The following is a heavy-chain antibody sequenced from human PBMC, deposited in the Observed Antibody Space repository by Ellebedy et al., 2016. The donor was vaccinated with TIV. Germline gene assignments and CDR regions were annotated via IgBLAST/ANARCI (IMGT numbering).Heavy chain of an antibody. CDR2: SKSKTDGGAA. D-gene: IGHD5-18*01. CDR3: TTVYRYNYDSV. CDR1: GFTFSNAW. Sequence: GGSLRLSCAASGFTFSNAWMNWVRQAPGKGLEWVGRSKSKTDGGAADYAAPVKVRFTTSRDDSQNTLYLQMNSLKTEDTAVYFCTTVYRYNYDSVWGQGTLVTVSS. V-gene: IGHV3-15*01. J-gene: IGHJ4*02.